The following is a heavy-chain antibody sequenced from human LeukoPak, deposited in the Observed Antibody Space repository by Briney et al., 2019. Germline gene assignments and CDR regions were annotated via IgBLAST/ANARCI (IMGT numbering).Heavy chain of an antibody. CDR2: IYPGDSDT. J-gene: IGHJ4*02. CDR3: ARREYTYGNGPDY. CDR1: GYSFTTYW. Sequence: NRGESLKISCKGSGYSFTTYWIVWVRQMPGKGLEWMGIIYPGDSDTRYSPSFQGQVTISADKSISTAYLQWSSLKASDTAIYYCARREYTYGNGPDYWGQGTLVTVSS. D-gene: IGHD5-18*01. V-gene: IGHV5-51*01.